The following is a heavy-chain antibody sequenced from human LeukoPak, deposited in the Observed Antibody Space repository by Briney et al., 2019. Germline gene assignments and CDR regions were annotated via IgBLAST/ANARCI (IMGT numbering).Heavy chain of an antibody. V-gene: IGHV4-34*01. CDR2: INHSGST. Sequence: SETLSLTCAVYGGSFSGYYWSWIRQPPGKGLEWIGEINHSGSTNYNPSLKSRVTISVDTSKNQFSLKLSSVTAADTAVYYCARGLGIYYGSGSYNYWGREPWSPSPQ. J-gene: IGHJ4*02. CDR1: GGSFSGYY. CDR3: ARGLGIYYGSGSYNY. D-gene: IGHD3-10*01.